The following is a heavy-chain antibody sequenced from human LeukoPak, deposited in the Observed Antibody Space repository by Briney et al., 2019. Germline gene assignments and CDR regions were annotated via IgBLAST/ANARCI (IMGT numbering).Heavy chain of an antibody. CDR2: STWNSGTI. CDR1: GFTFDDYA. J-gene: IGHJ4*02. Sequence: PGRSLRLSCTASGFTFDDYAMHWVRQGPGKGLKWVSGSTWNSGTIAYADSVKGRFTISRDNAKNSLYLEMNSLRADDTALYYCAKGLYGDLDGYFDQWGQGTLVTVSS. CDR3: AKGLYGDLDGYFDQ. V-gene: IGHV3-9*01. D-gene: IGHD4-17*01.